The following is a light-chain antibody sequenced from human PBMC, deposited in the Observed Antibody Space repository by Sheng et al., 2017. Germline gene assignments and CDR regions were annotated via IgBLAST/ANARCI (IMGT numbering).Light chain of an antibody. CDR3: QQYNNWPPLT. Sequence: EIVMTQSPATLSVSPGERATLSCRASQSVSSNLAWYQQKPGQAPRLLIYGASTRATGIPARFSGSGSGTEFTLTISSLQSEDFAVYYCQQYNNWPPLTFGGGTNGGDQ. J-gene: IGKJ4*01. CDR1: QSVSSN. CDR2: GAS. V-gene: IGKV3D-15*01.